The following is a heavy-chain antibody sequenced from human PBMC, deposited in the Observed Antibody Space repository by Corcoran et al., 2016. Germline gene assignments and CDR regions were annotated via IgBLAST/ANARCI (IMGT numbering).Heavy chain of an antibody. D-gene: IGHD2-21*02. CDR2: INPSGGST. Sequence: QVQLVQSGAEVKKPGASVKVSCKASGYTFTSYYMHWVRQAPGQGLEWMGIINPSGGSTSYAQKFQGRVTMTRDTSTSTGYMELSSLRSEDTAVYYCARGAWHIVVVTAITPPAQYWGQGTLVTVSS. J-gene: IGHJ4*02. V-gene: IGHV1-46*01. CDR3: ARGAWHIVVVTAITPPAQY. CDR1: GYTFTSYY.